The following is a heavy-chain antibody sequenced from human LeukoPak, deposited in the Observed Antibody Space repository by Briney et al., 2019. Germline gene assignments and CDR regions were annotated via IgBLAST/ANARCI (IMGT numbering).Heavy chain of an antibody. CDR3: ARGRYCSADICSGGDAFDI. CDR1: GGSINNYY. V-gene: IGHV4-4*07. J-gene: IGHJ3*02. CDR2: IYTRGST. Sequence: ETQALTFTVSGGSINNYYWSWIRQSAGKGLEWIWRIYTRGSTNYNPSLKSRVTMSVDTSKNHFSLKLSSVTAADTAVYYCARGRYCSADICSGGDAFDIWGQGTMVSVSS. D-gene: IGHD2-15*01.